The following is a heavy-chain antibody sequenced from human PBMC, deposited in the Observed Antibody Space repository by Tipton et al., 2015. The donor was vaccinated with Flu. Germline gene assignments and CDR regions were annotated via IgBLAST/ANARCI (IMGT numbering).Heavy chain of an antibody. Sequence: TLSLTCSVSGGSLSGHFWSWIRHPAGRGLEWIGRMYPGGSSNYNPSLRSRVTMSFDTSRTQFSLKVTSLTAADTAVYYFVSGPGDGPVYFGDIQVDARYVWGRGATV. CDR2: MYPGGSS. J-gene: IGHJ6*02. D-gene: IGHD3-10*01. V-gene: IGHV4-4*07. CDR1: GGSLSGHF. CDR3: VSGPGDGPVYFGDIQVDARYV.